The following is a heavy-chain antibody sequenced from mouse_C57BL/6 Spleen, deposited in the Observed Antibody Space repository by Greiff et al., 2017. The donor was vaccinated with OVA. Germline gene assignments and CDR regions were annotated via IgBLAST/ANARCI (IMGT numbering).Heavy chain of an antibody. V-gene: IGHV1-15*01. Sequence: VQLQQSGAELVRPGASVTLSCKASGYTFTDYEMHWVKQTPVHGLEWIGAIDPETGGTAYNQKFKGKAILTADKSSSTAYMELRSLTSEDSAVYYCTKDYGSSLYYFDDWGQGTTLTVSS. D-gene: IGHD1-1*01. CDR1: GYTFTDYE. J-gene: IGHJ2*01. CDR2: IDPETGGT. CDR3: TKDYGSSLYYFDD.